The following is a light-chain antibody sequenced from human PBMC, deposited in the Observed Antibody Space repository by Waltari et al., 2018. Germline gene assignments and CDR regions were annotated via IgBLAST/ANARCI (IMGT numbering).Light chain of an antibody. CDR2: EVS. V-gene: IGLV2-8*01. J-gene: IGLJ2*01. CDR3: SSYAGSNNLV. CDR1: SSDVGGYNY. Sequence: QSALTQPPSASGSPGQSVTISCTGTSSDVGGYNYVSCYQQHPGKAPTLMIYEVSKRPSGVPDRFSGSKSDNAASLTVSGLQAEDEADYYCSSYAGSNNLVFGGGTKLTVL.